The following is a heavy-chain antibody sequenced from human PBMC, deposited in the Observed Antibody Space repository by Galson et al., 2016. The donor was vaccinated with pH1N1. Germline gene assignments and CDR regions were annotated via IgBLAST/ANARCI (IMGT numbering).Heavy chain of an antibody. CDR1: GGSISSNHN. V-gene: IGHV4-39*01. CDR2: VHYTGAA. D-gene: IGHD6-25*01. J-gene: IGHJ4*02. CDR3: ARHRMRLTFPDY. Sequence: SETLSLTCTVSGGSISSNHNWGWIRQPPGKGLEWVGSVHYTGAAYYNPSLRSRVTISLDTSNNQFYLKMTSVTAADTAVYYCARHRMRLTFPDYGGQGTLATVSS.